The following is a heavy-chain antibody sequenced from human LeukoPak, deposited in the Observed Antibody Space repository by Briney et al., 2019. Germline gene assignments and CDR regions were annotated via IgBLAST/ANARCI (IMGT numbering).Heavy chain of an antibody. D-gene: IGHD6-13*01. CDR2: IIHSGSS. J-gene: IGHJ5*02. Sequence: SETLSLTCAVYGGSFSGYYWSWIRQPPGKGLEWIGEIIHSGSSNYNPSLKSRVTISVDTSKNQVSLKLSSVTAADTAVYYCATRPDIASTGPGWFDPWGQGTLVTVSS. CDR3: ATRPDIASTGPGWFDP. V-gene: IGHV4-34*12. CDR1: GGSFSGYY.